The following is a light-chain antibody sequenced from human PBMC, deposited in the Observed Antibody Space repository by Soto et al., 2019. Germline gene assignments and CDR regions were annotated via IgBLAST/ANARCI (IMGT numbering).Light chain of an antibody. J-gene: IGKJ4*01. CDR3: QQYGSSPALT. CDR1: QSVSSSY. Sequence: EIVLTQSPGTLSLSPGERATLSCRASQSVSSSYLAWYQQKPGQGPRLLIYGASSRATGIPDRFSSSGSGTDFTLTISRLEPEDFAVYYCQQYGSSPALTFGGGTKVEMK. V-gene: IGKV3-20*01. CDR2: GAS.